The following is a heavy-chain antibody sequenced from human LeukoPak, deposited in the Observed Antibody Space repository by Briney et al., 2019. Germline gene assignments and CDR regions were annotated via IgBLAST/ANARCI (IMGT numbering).Heavy chain of an antibody. CDR3: ARNGGYCSGGSCYRFDY. Sequence: SETLSLTCTVSGGSISSSSHYWGWIRQPPGKGLEWIGCIYYSGSTSYNPSLKSRVTISVDTSKNQFSLKLSSVTAADTAVYYCARNGGYCSGGSCYRFDYWGQGTLVTVSS. CDR1: GGSISSSSHY. V-gene: IGHV4-39*01. CDR2: IYYSGST. D-gene: IGHD2-15*01. J-gene: IGHJ4*02.